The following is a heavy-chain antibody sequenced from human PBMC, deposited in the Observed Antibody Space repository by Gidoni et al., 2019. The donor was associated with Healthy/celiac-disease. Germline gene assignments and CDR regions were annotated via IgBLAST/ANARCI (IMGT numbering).Heavy chain of an antibody. J-gene: IGHJ4*02. CDR1: GGTFSSYA. CDR2: IIPICVTA. CDR3: ARGITMIAGAGEGGYYFDY. D-gene: IGHD3-22*01. V-gene: IGHV1-69*01. Sequence: QVQLVQSGAEVKKPGSSVKVSCKASGGTFSSYASCWVRQAPGQGLEWMGGIIPICVTANYGQKFQGRVTITADESTSTAYMGLSSLRSEDTAVYYCARGITMIAGAGEGGYYFDYWGQGTLVTVSS.